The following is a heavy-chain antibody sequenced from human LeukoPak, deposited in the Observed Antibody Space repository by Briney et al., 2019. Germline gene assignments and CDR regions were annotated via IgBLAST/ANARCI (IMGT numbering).Heavy chain of an antibody. CDR1: GFTFSSYS. J-gene: IGHJ4*02. Sequence: GGSLRLSCEASGFTFSSYSMNWVRQAPGKGLEWVSSISSSSGYIYYADSVKGRFTISRDNAKNSLYLQMNSLRAEDTALYYCARRPSTMNCSGGSCLLDYWGQGTLVTVSS. V-gene: IGHV3-21*04. D-gene: IGHD2-15*01. CDR3: ARRPSTMNCSGGSCLLDY. CDR2: ISSSSGYI.